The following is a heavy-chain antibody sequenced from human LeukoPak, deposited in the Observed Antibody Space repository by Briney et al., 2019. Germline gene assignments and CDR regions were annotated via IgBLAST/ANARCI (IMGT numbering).Heavy chain of an antibody. Sequence: GGSLRLSCAASGFTFSSYWMTWVRQAPGKGLEWVANIKGDGSEKYYVDSVKGRFTISRDNSKNTLYLQMNSLRAEDTAVYYCAKVHSSGWFDYWGQGTLVTVSS. J-gene: IGHJ4*02. CDR2: IKGDGSEK. D-gene: IGHD6-19*01. CDR3: AKVHSSGWFDY. V-gene: IGHV3-7*01. CDR1: GFTFSSYW.